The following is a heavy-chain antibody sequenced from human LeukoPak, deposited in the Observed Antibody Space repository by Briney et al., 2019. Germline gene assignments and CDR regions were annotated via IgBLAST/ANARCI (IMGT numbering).Heavy chain of an antibody. Sequence: GGSLRLSCAASGFTFSSYAMHWVRQAPGKGLEWVAVISYDGSNKYYADSVKGRFTISRDNSKNTLYLQMNSLRAEDTAVYYCAKDKSTMLVVVSYFDYWGPGTLVTVSS. D-gene: IGHD3-22*01. CDR1: GFTFSSYA. CDR2: ISYDGSNK. J-gene: IGHJ4*02. CDR3: AKDKSTMLVVVSYFDY. V-gene: IGHV3-30-3*01.